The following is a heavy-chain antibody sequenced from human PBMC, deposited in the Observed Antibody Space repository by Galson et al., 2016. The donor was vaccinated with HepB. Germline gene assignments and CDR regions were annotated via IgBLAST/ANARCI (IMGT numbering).Heavy chain of an antibody. D-gene: IGHD5-12*01. Sequence: CAISGDSVPSNSATWNWIRQSPSRGLEWLGRTYYRSKWYNDYALSVKSRITISPDTSKNQFSLQLNSVTPEDTAVYYCARVRSGYSGYANPYYYGMDVWGQGTPVTVSS. CDR3: ARVRSGYSGYANPYYYGMDV. CDR1: GDSVPSNSAT. J-gene: IGHJ6*02. V-gene: IGHV6-1*01. CDR2: TYYRSKWYN.